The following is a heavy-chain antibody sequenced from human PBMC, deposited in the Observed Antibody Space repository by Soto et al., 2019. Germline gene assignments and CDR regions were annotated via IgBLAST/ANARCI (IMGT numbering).Heavy chain of an antibody. CDR1: GFTFSSYG. Sequence: PGGSLRLSCAASGFTFSSYGMHWVRQAPGKGLEWVSIISYDGSDKYYADSVKGRFTISRDNSKTTLYLHINSLRAEDTAVYYCAKGQDQYNSRVDYGMDVWGQGTTVTVSS. CDR3: AKGQDQYNSRVDYGMDV. D-gene: IGHD6-13*01. V-gene: IGHV3-30*18. J-gene: IGHJ6*02. CDR2: ISYDGSDK.